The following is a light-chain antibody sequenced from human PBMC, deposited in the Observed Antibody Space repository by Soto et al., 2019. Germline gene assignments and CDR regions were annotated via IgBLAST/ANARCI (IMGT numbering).Light chain of an antibody. V-gene: IGKV1-39*01. CDR1: QSINTW. Sequence: DIQMTQSPSTLSASVGDRVTITCRASQSINTWLAWYQQKPGKAPKFLIHAASSLQSGVPSRFSGSGSGTDFTLIINSLQPEDFATYYCQQSYSVPITFGQGTRLEI. CDR3: QQSYSVPIT. J-gene: IGKJ5*01. CDR2: AAS.